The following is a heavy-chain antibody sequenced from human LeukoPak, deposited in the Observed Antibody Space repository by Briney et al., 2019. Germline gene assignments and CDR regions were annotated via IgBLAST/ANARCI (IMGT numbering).Heavy chain of an antibody. Sequence: PGGSLRLSCAASGFTVSGNYMSWVRQAPAKGLEWVSAISSDGNTYYADSVKGRFTISRDNSKNTLLLQMNSLRAEDTAVYYCARLTYGEKFEYWGQGTLVTVSS. J-gene: IGHJ4*02. V-gene: IGHV3-53*01. CDR3: ARLTYGEKFEY. CDR1: GFTVSGNY. D-gene: IGHD3-10*01. CDR2: ISSDGNT.